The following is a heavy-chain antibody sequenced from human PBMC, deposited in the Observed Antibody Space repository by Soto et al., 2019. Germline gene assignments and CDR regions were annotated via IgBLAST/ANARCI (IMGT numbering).Heavy chain of an antibody. CDR3: ARRYSGFPYKYAFDI. Sequence: QLQLQESGPGLVKPSETLSLTCTVSGGSISSSSYYWGWIRQPPGKGLEWIGSIYYSGSTYYNPSLTTRVTISVDTSKNQFSLKLSSVTAADTAVYYCARRYSGFPYKYAFDIWGQGTMVTVSS. J-gene: IGHJ3*02. CDR1: GGSISSSSYY. CDR2: IYYSGST. D-gene: IGHD5-12*01. V-gene: IGHV4-39*01.